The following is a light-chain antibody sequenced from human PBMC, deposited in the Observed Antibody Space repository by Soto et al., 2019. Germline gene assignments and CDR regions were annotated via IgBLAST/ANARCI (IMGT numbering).Light chain of an antibody. J-gene: IGKJ2*01. CDR2: GAS. CDR3: QQYGSSPYT. CDR1: QSVSSSS. Sequence: EIVLTQSPGTLSLSPGERATLSCRASQSVSSSSLAWYQQKPGQAPRLLIYGASSRPTGIPDRFSGSGSGTEFTLTISRRDPEDFAVFYCQQYGSSPYTFGQGTKLEIK. V-gene: IGKV3-20*01.